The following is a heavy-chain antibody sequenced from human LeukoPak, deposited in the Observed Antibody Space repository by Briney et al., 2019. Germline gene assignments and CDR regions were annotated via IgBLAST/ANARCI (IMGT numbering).Heavy chain of an antibody. CDR2: IKSDGSST. J-gene: IGHJ3*02. V-gene: IGHV3-74*01. Sequence: PGGSLRLSCAASGFTFSSYWMHWVRQAPGKGLVWVSGIKSDGSSTTYADSVKGRFTISRDNAKNTLYLQMNSLRAEDTAVYYCSRDTADDAFDIWGQGTMVTVSS. CDR1: GFTFSSYW. CDR3: SRDTADDAFDI.